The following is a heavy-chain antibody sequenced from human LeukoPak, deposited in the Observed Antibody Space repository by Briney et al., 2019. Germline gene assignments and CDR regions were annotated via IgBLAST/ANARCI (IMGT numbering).Heavy chain of an antibody. J-gene: IGHJ6*02. CDR3: ARDRVDGMDV. CDR2: ISYDGSNK. D-gene: IGHD3-10*01. V-gene: IGHV3-30*04. CDR1: GFTFSSYA. Sequence: GRSLRLSCAASGFTFSSYAMHWVRQAPGKGLEWVAVISYDGSNKYYADSVKGRFTISRDNSKNTLYLQMNSLRAEDTAEYYCARDRVDGMDVWGQGTTVTVSS.